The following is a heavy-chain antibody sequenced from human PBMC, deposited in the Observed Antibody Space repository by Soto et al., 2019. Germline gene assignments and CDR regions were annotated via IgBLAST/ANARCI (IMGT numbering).Heavy chain of an antibody. V-gene: IGHV4-4*02. J-gene: IGHJ6*03. Sequence: QVQLQESGPGLVKPSETLSLTCTVSGGSISISNWWSWVRQTPGKGLEWIGQIHHSGSTNYSPSLTSRGTISVDKSKNQFSLKMNSVTAADTAVYYCARGGYYFYMDVWGKGTTVTVSS. CDR3: ARGGYYFYMDV. CDR2: IHHSGST. D-gene: IGHD1-26*01. CDR1: GGSISISNW.